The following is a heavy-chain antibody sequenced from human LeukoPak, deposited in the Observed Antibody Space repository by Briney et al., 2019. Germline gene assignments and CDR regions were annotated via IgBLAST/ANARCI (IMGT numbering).Heavy chain of an antibody. CDR3: AKAGGSGSYFDY. D-gene: IGHD1-26*01. J-gene: IGHJ4*02. V-gene: IGHV3-30*18. CDR1: VFTFSTYG. Sequence: PGGSLRLSCAASVFTFSTYGMHWVRQAPGKGLEWAAVISYDGSNKYYADSVKGRFTISRDNSKNTLYLQMNSLRAEDTAVYYCAKAGGSGSYFDYWGQGTLVTVSS. CDR2: ISYDGSNK.